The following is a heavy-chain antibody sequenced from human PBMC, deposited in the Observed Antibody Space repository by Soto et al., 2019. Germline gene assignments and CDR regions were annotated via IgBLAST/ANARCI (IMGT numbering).Heavy chain of an antibody. CDR1: GFTFSLYA. J-gene: IGHJ4*02. Sequence: EVQLLESGGGWVQPGGSLRLSWAPSGFTFSLYAMNGVRQATGKGLEWVSGTTGGGGSTYNADSVKGRFTISRDNSKNTLYLQMNSLIGEDTAVYYCAKPLPLSAVGPTHYFLDYWGQGTLVTVSS. V-gene: IGHV3-23*01. CDR3: AKPLPLSAVGPTHYFLDY. D-gene: IGHD1-26*01. CDR2: TTGGGGST.